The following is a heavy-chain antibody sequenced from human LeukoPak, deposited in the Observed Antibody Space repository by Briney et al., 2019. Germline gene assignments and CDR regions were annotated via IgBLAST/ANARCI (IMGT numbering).Heavy chain of an antibody. Sequence: PSETLSLTCTVSGGSISSSSYYWGWIRQPPGKGLEWIGSIFYSGSTYYNPSLKSRATISVDTSKNQFSLKLSSVTATDTAVYYCAQMDLTGTTPGYWGQGTLVTVSS. CDR2: IFYSGST. V-gene: IGHV4-39*01. D-gene: IGHD1-20*01. CDR3: AQMDLTGTTPGY. CDR1: GGSISSSSYY. J-gene: IGHJ4*02.